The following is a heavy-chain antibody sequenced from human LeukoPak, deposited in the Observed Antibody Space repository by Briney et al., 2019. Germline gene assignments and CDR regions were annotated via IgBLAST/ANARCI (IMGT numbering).Heavy chain of an antibody. CDR3: ARGRNSSSWVFDY. Sequence: PGGSLRLSCAASGFTFSSYSMNWVRQAPGKGLEWVSYISSSSSTIYYADSVKGRFTISRDDAKNSLYLQMNSLRAEDTAVYYCARGRNSSSWVFDYWGQGTLVTVSS. CDR2: ISSSSSTI. CDR1: GFTFSSYS. D-gene: IGHD6-13*01. V-gene: IGHV3-48*04. J-gene: IGHJ4*02.